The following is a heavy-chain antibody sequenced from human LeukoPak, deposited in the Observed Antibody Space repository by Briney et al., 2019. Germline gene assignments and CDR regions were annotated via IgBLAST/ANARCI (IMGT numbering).Heavy chain of an antibody. V-gene: IGHV4-39*01. Sequence: TETLSLTCTVSGGSISSSGYYWGWIRQTPGKGLEWIGTIYYSGATFYNPALKSPVTTSVDTSKNQFSLKLSSVTAADTAVYYCARHLHPHDYGGEPITDLWGRYVGTELGWFDPWGQGTLVTVSS. J-gene: IGHJ5*02. CDR3: ARHLHPHDYGGEPITDLWGRYVGTELGWFDP. D-gene: IGHD4-23*01. CDR1: GGSISSSGYY. CDR2: IYYSGAT.